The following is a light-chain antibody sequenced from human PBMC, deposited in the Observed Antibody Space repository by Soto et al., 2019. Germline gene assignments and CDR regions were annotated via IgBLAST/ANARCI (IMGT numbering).Light chain of an antibody. Sequence: DIVMTQSPVILSLSPGERATLSCRASQSVRSDLAWYQSKPGQAPRLLIYAASTRATGVPARFSGSGSGTEVTLTISRLQSEDFAVYFCQQYNYWPPWTFGQGTKLEVK. CDR2: AAS. J-gene: IGKJ1*01. CDR3: QQYNYWPPWT. CDR1: QSVRSD. V-gene: IGKV3-15*01.